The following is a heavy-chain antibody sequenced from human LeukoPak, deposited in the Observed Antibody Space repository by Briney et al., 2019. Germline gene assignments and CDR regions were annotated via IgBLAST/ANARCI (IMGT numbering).Heavy chain of an antibody. CDR3: AKDGEVGATAPLDAFDI. J-gene: IGHJ3*02. D-gene: IGHD1-26*01. CDR1: GFTFSSYA. CDR2: VSVSGAST. V-gene: IGHV3-23*01. Sequence: GGSLRLSCAASGFTFSSYAMSWVRQAPGKGLEWVSSVSVSGASTYYTDSVKGRFTISRDNSKSTLFLQMNSLRAEDTAVYYCAKDGEVGATAPLDAFDIWGQGTLVTVSS.